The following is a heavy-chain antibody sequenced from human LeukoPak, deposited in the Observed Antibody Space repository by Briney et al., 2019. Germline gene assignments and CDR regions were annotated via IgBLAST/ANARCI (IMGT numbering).Heavy chain of an antibody. J-gene: IGHJ4*02. CDR3: SRTTGDSAIIAAH. CDR1: GGSFSGYY. CDR2: INHSGST. Sequence: PSETLSLTCAVYGGSFSGYYWSWIRQPPGKGLEWIGEINHSGSTNYNPSLKSRVTISVDTSKNQFFLNLSSVTAADTAVYYCSRTTGDSAIIAAHWGQGTLVTVSS. D-gene: IGHD3-16*01. V-gene: IGHV4-34*01.